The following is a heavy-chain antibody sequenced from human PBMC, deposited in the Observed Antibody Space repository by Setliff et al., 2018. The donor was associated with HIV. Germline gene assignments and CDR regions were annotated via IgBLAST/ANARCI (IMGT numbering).Heavy chain of an antibody. J-gene: IGHJ3*01. D-gene: IGHD3-10*01. CDR2: IFPGDSDT. Sequence: GESLKISCQGSGYSFTRYWIGWVRQIPGKGLEWMGIIFPGDSDTRFSPSFQGQVSLSVDKSATTAYLHWSSLKASDTAIYYCARRSVSHGNGFDLWGQGTLVT. V-gene: IGHV5-51*01. CDR3: ARRSVSHGNGFDL. CDR1: GYSFTRYW.